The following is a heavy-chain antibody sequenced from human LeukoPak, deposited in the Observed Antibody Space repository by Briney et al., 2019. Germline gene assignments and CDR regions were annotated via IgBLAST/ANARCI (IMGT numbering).Heavy chain of an antibody. CDR1: GFTFSSYG. V-gene: IGHV3-23*01. J-gene: IGHJ6*04. CDR2: ISGSGGST. D-gene: IGHD3-10*02. CDR3: AELGITMIGGV. Sequence: GGSLRLSCAAPGFTFSSYGMSWVRQAPGKGLEWVSAISGSGGSTYYADSVKGRFTISRDNSKNTLYLQMNSLRAEDTAVYYCAELGITMIGGVWGKGTTVTISS.